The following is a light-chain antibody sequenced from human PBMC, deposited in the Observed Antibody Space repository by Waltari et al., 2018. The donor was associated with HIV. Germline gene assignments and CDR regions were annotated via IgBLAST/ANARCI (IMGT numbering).Light chain of an antibody. CDR3: QSADSSNTYV. V-gene: IGLV3-25*03. CDR1: ALPKKY. Sequence: SYELTQPPSVSVSPGQTARITCSGDALPKKYAYWYQQRPGQAPVLVIYKDSERPSGIPERFSGSSSGTTFTLTISGVQAEDEADYYCQSADSSNTYVFGTGTKVTVL. CDR2: KDS. J-gene: IGLJ1*01.